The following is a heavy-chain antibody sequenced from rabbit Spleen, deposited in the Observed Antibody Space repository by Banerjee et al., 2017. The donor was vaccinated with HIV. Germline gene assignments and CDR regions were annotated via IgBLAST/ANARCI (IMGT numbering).Heavy chain of an antibody. CDR1: GFTLSSSYW. CDR3: ARSGIYGMSYFAL. V-gene: IGHV1S45*01. J-gene: IGHJ4*01. D-gene: IGHD4-2*01. Sequence: QEQLVESGGGLVQPEGSLKLTCTASGFTLSSSYWICWVRQAPGKGLEWIACIYAGSSGNTYYASWVNGRFTISKTSSTTVTLQMTSLTAADTATYFCARSGIYGMSYFALWGPGTLVTVS. CDR2: IYAGSSGNT.